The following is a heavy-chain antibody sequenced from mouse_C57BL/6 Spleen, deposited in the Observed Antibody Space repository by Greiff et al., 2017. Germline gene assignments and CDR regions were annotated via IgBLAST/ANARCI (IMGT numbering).Heavy chain of an antibody. Sequence: QVQLQQSGPELVKPGASVKISCKASGYAFSSSWMNWVKQRPGKGLEWIGRIYPGDGDTNYNGKFKGKATLTADKSSSTAYMQLSSLTSEDSAVYFCARFLSSYEAMDYWGQGTGVTVSS. D-gene: IGHD1-1*01. CDR3: ARFLSSYEAMDY. CDR1: GYAFSSSW. CDR2: IYPGDGDT. V-gene: IGHV1-82*01. J-gene: IGHJ4*01.